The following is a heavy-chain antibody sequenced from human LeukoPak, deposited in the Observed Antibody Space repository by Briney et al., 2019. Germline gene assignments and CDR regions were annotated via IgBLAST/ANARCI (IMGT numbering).Heavy chain of an antibody. J-gene: IGHJ4*02. CDR1: GFTFDDYA. Sequence: GGSLRLSCAASGFTFDDYAMHWVRQAQGKGLEWVSGISWNSGSIGYADSVKGRFTISRDNAKNSLYLQMNSLRAEDTAVYYCARDYGGSSPFDYWGQGTLVTVSS. CDR2: ISWNSGSI. D-gene: IGHD4-23*01. CDR3: ARDYGGSSPFDY. V-gene: IGHV3-9*01.